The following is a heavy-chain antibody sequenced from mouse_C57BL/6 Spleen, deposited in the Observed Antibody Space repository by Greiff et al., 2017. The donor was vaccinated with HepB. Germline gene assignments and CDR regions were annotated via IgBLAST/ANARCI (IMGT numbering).Heavy chain of an antibody. D-gene: IGHD1-1*01. CDR2: INPNNGGT. CDR3: ARNYGDYFDY. J-gene: IGHJ2*01. Sequence: DVKLQESGPELVKPGASVKMSCKASGYTFTDYNMHWVKQSHGKSLEWIGYINPNNGGTSYNQKFKGKATLTVNKSSSTAYMELRSLTSEDSAVYCCARNYGDYFDYWGQGTTLTVSS. V-gene: IGHV1-22*01. CDR1: GYTFTDYN.